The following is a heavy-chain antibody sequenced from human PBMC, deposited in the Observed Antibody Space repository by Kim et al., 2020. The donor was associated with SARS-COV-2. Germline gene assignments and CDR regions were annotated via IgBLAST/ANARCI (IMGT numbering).Heavy chain of an antibody. CDR1: GGSISSYY. CDR2: IYYSGST. CDR3: ARDSTVVTPYGMDV. Sequence: SETLSLTCTVSGGSISSYYWSWIRQPPGKGLEWIGYIYYSGSTNYNPSLKSRVTISVDTSKNQFSLKLSSVTAADTAVYYCARDSTVVTPYGMDVWGQGTTVTVSS. D-gene: IGHD4-17*01. J-gene: IGHJ6*02. V-gene: IGHV4-59*01.